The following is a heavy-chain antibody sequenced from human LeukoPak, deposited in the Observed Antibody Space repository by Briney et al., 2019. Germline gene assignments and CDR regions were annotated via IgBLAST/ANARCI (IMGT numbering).Heavy chain of an antibody. D-gene: IGHD2-15*01. CDR2: IRYDGSNK. CDR1: GFTFSSYS. J-gene: IGHJ4*02. V-gene: IGHV3-30*02. Sequence: GGSLRLSCAASGFTFSSYSMNWVRQAPGKGLEWVAFIRYDGSNKYYADSVKGRFTISRDNSKNTLYLQMNSLRAEDTAVYYCAKDPPRYCSGGSCYSGFDYWGQGTLVTVSS. CDR3: AKDPPRYCSGGSCYSGFDY.